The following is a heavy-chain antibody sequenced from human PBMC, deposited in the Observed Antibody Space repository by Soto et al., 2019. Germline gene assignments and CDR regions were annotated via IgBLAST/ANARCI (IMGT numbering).Heavy chain of an antibody. CDR2: IYYSGST. D-gene: IGHD6-13*01. J-gene: IGHJ6*02. CDR3: ARDRGSSSWYYYYYGMDV. CDR1: GGSISSYY. V-gene: IGHV4-59*01. Sequence: SETLSLTCTVSGGSISSYYWSWIRQPPGKGLEWIGYIYYSGSTNYNPSLKSRVTISVDTSKNQFSLKLSSVTAADTAVYYCARDRGSSSWYYYYYGMDVWGQGTTVTVSS.